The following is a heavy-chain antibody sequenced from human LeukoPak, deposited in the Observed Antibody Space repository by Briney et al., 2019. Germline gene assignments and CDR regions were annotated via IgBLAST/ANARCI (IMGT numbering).Heavy chain of an antibody. CDR1: GFTFSSYG. D-gene: IGHD6-13*01. J-gene: IGHJ6*02. CDR3: AKAAAADPSPGMDV. CDR2: ISYDGSNK. Sequence: GGSLRLSCAASGFTFSSYGMHWVRQAPGKGLEWVAVISYDGSNKYYADSVKGRFTISRDNSKNTLYLQMNSLRAEDTAVYYCAKAAAADPSPGMDVWGQGTTVTVSS. V-gene: IGHV3-30*18.